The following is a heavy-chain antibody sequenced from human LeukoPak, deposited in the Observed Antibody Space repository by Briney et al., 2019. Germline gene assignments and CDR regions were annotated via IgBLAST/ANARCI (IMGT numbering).Heavy chain of an antibody. D-gene: IGHD5-24*01. V-gene: IGHV4-59*01. Sequence: PSETLSLTCTVSGGSISNYYWSWIRQPPGKGLEWIGYIYYSGSTNYNPSLKSRVTISVDTSKNQFSLKLSSVTAADTAVYYCARDPDGYKFFDYWGRGSPVTVSS. J-gene: IGHJ4*02. CDR2: IYYSGST. CDR3: ARDPDGYKFFDY. CDR1: GGSISNYY.